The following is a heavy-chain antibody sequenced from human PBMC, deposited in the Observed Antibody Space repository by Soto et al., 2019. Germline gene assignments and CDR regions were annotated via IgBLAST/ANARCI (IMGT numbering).Heavy chain of an antibody. CDR1: GYSFTIYW. CDR3: ARHRISSGYNYYGMDV. J-gene: IGHJ6*02. Sequence: GESLKISCNGSGYSFTIYWIGLVLQMPGKGLEWMGIIYPGDSDTRYSPSFQGQVTISADKSISTAYLQWSSLKASDTAMYYCARHRISSGYNYYGMDVWGQGTTVTVSS. D-gene: IGHD6-19*01. CDR2: IYPGDSDT. V-gene: IGHV5-51*01.